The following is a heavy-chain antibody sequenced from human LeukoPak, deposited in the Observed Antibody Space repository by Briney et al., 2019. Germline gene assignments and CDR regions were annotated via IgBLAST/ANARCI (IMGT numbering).Heavy chain of an antibody. V-gene: IGHV3-21*01. Sequence: GGSLRLSCAASGFTFSSYTMNWVRQAPGKGLEWVPSISGSSNYIYYANSVKGRFTVSRDNAKNSLYLQMNSLRAEDTAVYYCASQGDGYSTHWGQGTLVTVFS. CDR2: ISGSSNYI. CDR1: GFTFSSYT. J-gene: IGHJ4*02. CDR3: ASQGDGYSTH. D-gene: IGHD5-24*01.